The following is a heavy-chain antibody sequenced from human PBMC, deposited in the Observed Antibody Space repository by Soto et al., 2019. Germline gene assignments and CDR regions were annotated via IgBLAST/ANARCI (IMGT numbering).Heavy chain of an antibody. CDR1: GFTCSDYF. V-gene: IGHV3-7*01. D-gene: IGHD6-19*01. CDR2: IKQDGNER. Sequence: ELQLVDSGGALVQPGESLRLSCAASGFTCSDYFMTWVRQAPGKGLEWVATIKQDGNERYYVDSVKGRFTISRDNAKNSLDLQMNALRAEDTAVYYCAIGHWLGCWGPGTLVTVSS. J-gene: IGHJ4*02. CDR3: AIGHWLGC.